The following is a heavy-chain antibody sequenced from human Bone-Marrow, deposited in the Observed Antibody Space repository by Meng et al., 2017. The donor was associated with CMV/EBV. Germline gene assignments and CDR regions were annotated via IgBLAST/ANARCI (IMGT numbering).Heavy chain of an antibody. J-gene: IGHJ4*02. CDR3: AKDITPSIVGATPVD. CDR2: IRYDGSNK. CDR1: GFTFSSYG. D-gene: IGHD1-26*01. V-gene: IGHV3-30*02. Sequence: GESLKISCAASGFTFSSYGMHWVRQAPGKGLEWAAFIRYDGSNKYYADSVKGRFTISRDNSKNSLYLQMNSLRAEDTALYYCAKDITPSIVGATPVDWGQGTLVTVSS.